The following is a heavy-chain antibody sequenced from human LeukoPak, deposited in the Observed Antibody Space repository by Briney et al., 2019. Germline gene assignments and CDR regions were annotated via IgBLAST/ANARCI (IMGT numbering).Heavy chain of an antibody. CDR2: VSPYNGNT. D-gene: IGHD5-24*01. J-gene: IGHJ4*02. CDR3: ARDPRRDGYNLSPPHFDS. Sequence: ASVKVSCKTSGYTFTDYDITWVRQAPGQGLEWMGRVSPYNGNTYYSQTFQGRVTITKDTSTGTAYLDLKNLRADDTAMYYCARDPRRDGYNLSPPHFDSWGQGTLVTVSS. V-gene: IGHV1-18*01. CDR1: GYTFTDYD.